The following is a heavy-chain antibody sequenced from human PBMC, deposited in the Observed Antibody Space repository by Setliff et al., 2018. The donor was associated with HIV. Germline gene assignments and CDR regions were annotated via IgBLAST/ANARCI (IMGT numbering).Heavy chain of an antibody. D-gene: IGHD3-16*01. CDR3: ARVSTDYVWGSFLSSGPYYFDF. V-gene: IGHV4-61*09. Sequence: SETLSLTCTVSGDSITSGTYYWSWIRQPAGMRLEWIGHISTSGTTNYNPSLKSRVTISADTSKSQFSLKRTSVTAADTAAYFCARVSTDYVWGSFLSSGPYYFDFWGQGALVTVSS. CDR1: GDSITSGTYY. CDR2: ISTSGTT. J-gene: IGHJ4*02.